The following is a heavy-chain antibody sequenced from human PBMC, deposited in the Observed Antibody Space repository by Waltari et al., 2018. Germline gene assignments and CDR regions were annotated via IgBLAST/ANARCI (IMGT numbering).Heavy chain of an antibody. CDR1: GFTFSSYR. D-gene: IGHD3-22*01. Sequence: EVQLVESGGGLVQPGGSLRLSCAASGFTFSSYRMNWVRQAPGKGLEWVSYISSSSSTIYYADSVKGRYTISRDNAKNSLYLQMNSLRAEDTAVYYCARDLSYYDSSGSYFDYWGQGTLVTVSS. J-gene: IGHJ4*02. CDR2: ISSSSSTI. CDR3: ARDLSYYDSSGSYFDY. V-gene: IGHV3-48*04.